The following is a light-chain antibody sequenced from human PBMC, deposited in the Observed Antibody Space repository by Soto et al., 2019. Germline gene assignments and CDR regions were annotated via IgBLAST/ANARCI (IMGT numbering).Light chain of an antibody. V-gene: IGLV2-8*01. Sequence: QSALTQPPSASGSAGQSVTISCTGPTNGVGGFNYVSWYQQHPGRVPKLIIYEVDKRPPGVPDRFSGSKSGNTASLTVSGLQADDEADYYCTSYAGNSNYVFGTGTKLTVL. CDR1: TNGVGGFNY. CDR2: EVD. CDR3: TSYAGNSNYV. J-gene: IGLJ1*01.